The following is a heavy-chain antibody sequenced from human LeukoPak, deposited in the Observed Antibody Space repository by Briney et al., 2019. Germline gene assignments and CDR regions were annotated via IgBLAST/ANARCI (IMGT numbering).Heavy chain of an antibody. V-gene: IGHV3-30*02. CDR1: GFTFSSYG. CDR2: IRNDGSTK. J-gene: IGHJ4*02. CDR3: AKTHSSSWGMFDY. Sequence: GGSLRLSCATSGFTFSSYGMHWVRQAPGKGLEWVAFIRNDGSTKYFADSVKGRFTISRDNSKNTLYLQMNSLRAEDTAVYYCAKTHSSSWGMFDYWGQGTLVTVSS. D-gene: IGHD6-13*01.